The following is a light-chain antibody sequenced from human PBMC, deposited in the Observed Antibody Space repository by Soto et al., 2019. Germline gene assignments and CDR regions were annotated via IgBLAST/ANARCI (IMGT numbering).Light chain of an antibody. CDR3: CSYADNYVV. CDR1: SSDVGGYNY. V-gene: IGLV2-11*01. CDR2: DVS. J-gene: IGLJ2*01. Sequence: QSALTQSRSVSGSPGQSVTISCTGTSSDVGGYNYVSWYQQHPGKAPKLMIYDVSKRPSGVTDRFSGSKSGNTASLTISGLQAEDEADYYCCSYADNYVVFGGGTKLTVL.